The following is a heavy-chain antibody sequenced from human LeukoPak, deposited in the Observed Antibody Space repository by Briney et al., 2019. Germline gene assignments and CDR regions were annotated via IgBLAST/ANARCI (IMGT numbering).Heavy chain of an antibody. J-gene: IGHJ4*02. CDR2: ISAYNGNT. D-gene: IGHD2-2*02. V-gene: IGHV1-18*01. CDR3: ARDPDIVVVSAAITPHFDY. CDR1: GYTFTSYG. Sequence: ASVKVSCKASGYTFTSYGISWVRQAPGQGLEWMGWISAYNGNTNYAQKLQGRVTMTTDTSTSTAYMELRSLRSDDTAVYYCARDPDIVVVSAAITPHFDYWGQGTLVTVSS.